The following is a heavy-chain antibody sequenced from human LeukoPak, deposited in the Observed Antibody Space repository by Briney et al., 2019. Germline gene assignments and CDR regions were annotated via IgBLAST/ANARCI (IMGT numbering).Heavy chain of an antibody. V-gene: IGHV3-30-3*01. CDR3: ARARDRLWFGDAIDI. J-gene: IGHJ3*02. CDR1: GFTFSSYA. Sequence: QPGRSLRLSCAASGFTFSSYAMHWVRQAPGKGLEWVAVISYDGSNKYYADSVKGRFTISRDNSKNTLYLQMNSPRAEDTAVYYCARARDRLWFGDAIDIWGQGTMVTVSS. CDR2: ISYDGSNK. D-gene: IGHD3-10*01.